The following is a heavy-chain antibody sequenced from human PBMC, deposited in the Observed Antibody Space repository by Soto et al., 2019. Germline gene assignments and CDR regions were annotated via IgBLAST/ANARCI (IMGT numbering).Heavy chain of an antibody. CDR1: GFTFSGYG. D-gene: IGHD5-18*01. V-gene: IGHV3-30*18. Sequence: QVQLDESGGGVVQPGRSLRLSCEASGFTFSGYGMHWVRQAPGKGLEWVAVISYEGSTQYYAESVKGRFTISRDNAKNTLFLQMNGLRVEDTGIYYCAKDEGWRIQLWLGSYGLDVWGHGTTVTVS. CDR3: AKDEGWRIQLWLGSYGLDV. CDR2: ISYEGSTQ. J-gene: IGHJ6*02.